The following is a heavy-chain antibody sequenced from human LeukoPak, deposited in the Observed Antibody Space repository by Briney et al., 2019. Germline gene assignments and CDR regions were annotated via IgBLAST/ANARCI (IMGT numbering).Heavy chain of an antibody. CDR2: IYYSGST. V-gene: IGHV4-39*07. J-gene: IGHJ3*02. CDR1: GGSISSSSYY. Sequence: SETLSLTCTVSGGSISSSSYYWGWIRQPPGKGLEWIGSIYYSGSTYYNPSLKSRVTISVDTSKNQFSLKLSSVTAADTAVYYCARGGGQLAADAFDIWGQGTMVTVSS. D-gene: IGHD6-6*01. CDR3: ARGGGQLAADAFDI.